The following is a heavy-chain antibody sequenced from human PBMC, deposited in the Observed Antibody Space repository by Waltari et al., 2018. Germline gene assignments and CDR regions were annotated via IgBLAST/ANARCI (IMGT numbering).Heavy chain of an antibody. CDR1: GFTVSSNY. CDR3: ASRILRGGAGLDY. CDR2: MYSGGST. Sequence: EVQLVESGGGLIQPGGSLRLSCAASGFTVSSNYMSWVRQAPGKGLGWVVCMYSGGSTYYADSVKCRFTISRDNSKNTLYLQMNSLRAEDTAVYYCASRILRGGAGLDYWGQGTLVTVSS. V-gene: IGHV3-53*01. D-gene: IGHD1-26*01. J-gene: IGHJ4*02.